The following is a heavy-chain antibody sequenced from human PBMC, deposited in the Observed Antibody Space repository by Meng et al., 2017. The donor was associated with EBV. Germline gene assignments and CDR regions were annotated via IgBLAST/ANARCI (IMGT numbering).Heavy chain of an antibody. Sequence: QVQLVQSGAEVKKXXASVKVSXKASGYTFTSYDINWVRQATGQGLEWVGWMNPNSGNTGYAQKFQGRVTMTRNTSISTAYMELSSLRSEDTAVYYCARGVRLASSEPTFDYWGQGTLVTVSS. J-gene: IGHJ4*02. CDR3: ARGVRLASSEPTFDY. D-gene: IGHD4-17*01. V-gene: IGHV1-8*01. CDR2: MNPNSGNT. CDR1: GYTFTSYD.